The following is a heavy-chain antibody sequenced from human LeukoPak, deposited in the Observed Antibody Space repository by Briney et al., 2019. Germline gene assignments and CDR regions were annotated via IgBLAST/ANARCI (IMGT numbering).Heavy chain of an antibody. V-gene: IGHV1-69*13. CDR2: IIPIFGTA. D-gene: IGHD3-22*01. CDR3: ARKVPNDSSGYYYRGQFDP. J-gene: IGHJ5*02. Sequence: GASVKVSCKASRGTFSSYAISWVRQAPGQGLEWMGGIIPIFGTANYAQKFQGRVTITADESTSTAYMELSSLRSEDTAVYYCARKVPNDSSGYYYRGQFDPWGQGTLVTVSS. CDR1: RGTFSSYA.